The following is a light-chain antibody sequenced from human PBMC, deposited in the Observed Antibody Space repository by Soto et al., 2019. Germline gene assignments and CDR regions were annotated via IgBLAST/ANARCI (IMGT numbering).Light chain of an antibody. CDR2: GAS. CDR3: QQYGNSPTT. CDR1: QSVSSSY. Sequence: EIVLTQSPGTLSFSPGEKATLSCRASQSVSSSYLAWYQRRPGQAPKLLISGASSRATGVPDRFSGSGSGTDFTLTINRLEPEDFAVYYCQQYGNSPTTFGQGTKVDIK. J-gene: IGKJ1*01. V-gene: IGKV3-20*01.